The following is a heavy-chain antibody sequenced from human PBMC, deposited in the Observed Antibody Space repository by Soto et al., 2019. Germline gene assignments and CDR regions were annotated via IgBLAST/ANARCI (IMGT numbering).Heavy chain of an antibody. D-gene: IGHD6-6*01. J-gene: IGHJ6*02. Sequence: QVQLVESGGGAVQPGRSLRLSCAASGFTFRTYGMPWVRQAPGKGLEWLAVISNNGINKYYADSVKGRFTISRDNSRDTLFLQMNSLWGEDMAIYYCAKVIRADSTSSNFYYYSGLDVWGQGTTVTVS. V-gene: IGHV3-30*18. CDR2: ISNNGINK. CDR1: GFTFRTYG. CDR3: AKVIRADSTSSNFYYYSGLDV.